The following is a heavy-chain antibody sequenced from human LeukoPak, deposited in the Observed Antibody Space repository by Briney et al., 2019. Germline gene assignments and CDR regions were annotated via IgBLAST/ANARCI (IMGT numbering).Heavy chain of an antibody. J-gene: IGHJ3*02. D-gene: IGHD3-16*01. CDR3: ARKGKLGDAFDI. Sequence: SETLSLTCTVSDGSISSGTYYWSWIRQPAGVRLEWIGRIYSSGRTNYNPSLKSRVTISVDTSKNQFSLKLSSVTAADTAVYYCARKGKLGDAFDIWGQGTMVTVSS. V-gene: IGHV4-61*02. CDR2: IYSSGRT. CDR1: DGSISSGTYY.